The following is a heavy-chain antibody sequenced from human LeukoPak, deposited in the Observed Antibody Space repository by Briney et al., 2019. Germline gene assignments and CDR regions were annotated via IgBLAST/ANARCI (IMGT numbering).Heavy chain of an antibody. V-gene: IGHV1-18*01. CDR1: GYTFTSYG. Sequence: ASVKVSCKASGYTFTSYGISWVRQAPGQGLEWMGWISAYNGNTNYAQELQGRVTMTTDTSTSTAYMELRSLRSDDTAVYYCARDGTYYYDSSGRSGAFDIWGQGTMVTVSS. CDR3: ARDGTYYYDSSGRSGAFDI. J-gene: IGHJ3*02. CDR2: ISAYNGNT. D-gene: IGHD3-22*01.